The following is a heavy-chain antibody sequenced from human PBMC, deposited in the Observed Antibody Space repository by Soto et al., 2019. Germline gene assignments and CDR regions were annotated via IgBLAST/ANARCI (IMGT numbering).Heavy chain of an antibody. V-gene: IGHV1-2*02. CDR1: GYPVTAYY. CDR3: ARGGGVGVAGSAAFDM. Sequence: QLHLVQSGAVVKKPGASVTVSCSASGYPVTAYYMHWVRQAPGRGLEWMGGINPATGAATYTQTFRGRVTRTRDTATSTAFMELGGPTSEDTAVFCCARGGGVGVAGSAAFDMWGQGTLVTVSS. D-gene: IGHD3-3*01. CDR2: INPATGAA. J-gene: IGHJ3*02.